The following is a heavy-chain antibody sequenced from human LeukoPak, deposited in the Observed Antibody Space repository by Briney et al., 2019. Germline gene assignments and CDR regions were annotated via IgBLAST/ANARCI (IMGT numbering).Heavy chain of an antibody. CDR1: GYTFTSYA. CDR2: INAGNGNT. J-gene: IGHJ4*02. CDR3: ARDGDYYDSSGYHI. V-gene: IGHV1-3*01. Sequence: ASVNVSCKASGYTFTSYAMHWVRQAPGQRLEWMAWINAGNGNTKYSQKFQGRVTITRDTSASTAYMELSSLRSEDTAVYYCARDGDYYDSSGYHIWGQGTLVTVSS. D-gene: IGHD3-22*01.